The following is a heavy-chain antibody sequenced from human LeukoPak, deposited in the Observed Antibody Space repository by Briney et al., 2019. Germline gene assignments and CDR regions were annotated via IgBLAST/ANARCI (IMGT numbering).Heavy chain of an antibody. CDR3: ARDQQWLTTAYGMDV. J-gene: IGHJ6*02. V-gene: IGHV1-46*01. CDR2: INPSGGST. D-gene: IGHD6-19*01. Sequence: ASVKVSCTASGYTFTSYYMHWVRQSPGQGLEWMGIINPSGGSTSYAQKFQGRVTMTRDTSTSTVYMELSSLRSEDTAVYYCARDQQWLTTAYGMDVWGQGTTVTVSS. CDR1: GYTFTSYY.